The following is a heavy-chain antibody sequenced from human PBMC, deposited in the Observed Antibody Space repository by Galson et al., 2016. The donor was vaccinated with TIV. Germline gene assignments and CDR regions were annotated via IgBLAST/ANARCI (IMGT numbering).Heavy chain of an antibody. CDR1: GFTLSDYG. J-gene: IGHJ4*02. V-gene: IGHV3-21*01. D-gene: IGHD3-16*01. CDR3: ARGFYRLGYVGVY. CDR2: ITSSSKFI. Sequence: SLRLSCAASGFTLSDYGMNWVRQSPGKGLERVSAITSSSKFIYYADSVKGRFSISRDNAKNSVYLQMDSLSVEDTAVYYCARGFYRLGYVGVYWGQGALVTVS.